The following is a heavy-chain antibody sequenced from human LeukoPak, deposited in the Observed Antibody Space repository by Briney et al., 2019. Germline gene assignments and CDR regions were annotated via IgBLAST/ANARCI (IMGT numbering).Heavy chain of an antibody. CDR1: RGSISSGGHY. CDR2: TYFTGST. D-gene: IGHD4-17*01. J-gene: IGHJ4*02. Sequence: SETLSLTCNVSRGSISSGGHYWSWIRQRPGKGLEWMGYTYFTGSTYYNPSLQSRLIISADTSMTQFSLRLRSVTAADTAVYYCARVSFTYGPLDSWGPGILVTVSS. V-gene: IGHV4-31*03. CDR3: ARVSFTYGPLDS.